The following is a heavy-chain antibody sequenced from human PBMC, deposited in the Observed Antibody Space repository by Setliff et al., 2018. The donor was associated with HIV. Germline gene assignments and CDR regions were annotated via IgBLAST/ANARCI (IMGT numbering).Heavy chain of an antibody. Sequence: PGESLKISCKGSGYSFIRYWIGWVRQMPGKGLEWMGIIYPGDSDPRYSPSFQGQVTISADKSISTAYLQWSSLRASDTAIYYCARETPDQRLNMVRGRLEEVYYSYMDVWGKGTTVTVS. J-gene: IGHJ6*03. CDR1: GYSFIRYW. CDR2: IYPGDSDP. V-gene: IGHV5-51*01. D-gene: IGHD3-10*01. CDR3: ARETPDQRLNMVRGRLEEVYYSYMDV.